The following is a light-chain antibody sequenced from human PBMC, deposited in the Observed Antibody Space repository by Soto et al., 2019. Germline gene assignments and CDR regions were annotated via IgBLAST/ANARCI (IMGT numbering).Light chain of an antibody. J-gene: IGLJ1*01. CDR3: LSKTSSSSFV. CDR2: EVS. V-gene: IGLV2-14*01. Sequence: QSALTQPASVSGSPGQSITISCTGTTSDVGGYNYVSWYQQHPGKVPKLLIHEVSNRPSGVSNRFSGSKSGNTASLTISGLQAEDEDYYYCLSKTSSSSFVFGTGTKLTVL. CDR1: TSDVGGYNY.